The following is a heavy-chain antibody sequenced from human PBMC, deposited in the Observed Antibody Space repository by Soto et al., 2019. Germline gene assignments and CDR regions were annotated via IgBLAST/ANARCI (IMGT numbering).Heavy chain of an antibody. D-gene: IGHD2-2*01. CDR2: IYPGDSDT. CDR1: GYSFTSYW. J-gene: IGHJ6*02. CDR3: ARHPLYCSSTSCYPGVNYYYYGMDV. Sequence: PGESLKISCKGSGYSFTSYWIGWVRQMPGKDLEWMRIIYPGDSDTRYSPSFLGQVTISADKSISTAYLQWSSLKASDTAMYYCARHPLYCSSTSCYPGVNYYYYGMDVWGQGTTVTVSS. V-gene: IGHV5-51*01.